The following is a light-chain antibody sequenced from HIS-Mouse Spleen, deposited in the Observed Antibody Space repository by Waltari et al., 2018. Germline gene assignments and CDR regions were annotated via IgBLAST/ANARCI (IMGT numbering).Light chain of an antibody. CDR2: EDS. J-gene: IGLJ2*01. Sequence: SYELTHPPSVSVSPGQPARLTCSGEAFPKKYAYLYPQKSGQAPVLVIYEDSKRPSGIPERFSGSSSGTMATLTISGAQVEDEADYYCYSTDSSGNHRVFGGGTKLTVL. CDR3: YSTDSSGNHRV. CDR1: AFPKKY. V-gene: IGLV3-10*01.